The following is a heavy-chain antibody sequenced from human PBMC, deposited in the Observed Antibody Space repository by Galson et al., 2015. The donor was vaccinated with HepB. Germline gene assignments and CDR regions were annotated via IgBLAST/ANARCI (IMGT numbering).Heavy chain of an antibody. CDR3: AREGGGSGSYLRGSNWFDP. CDR1: GYTFTGYY. J-gene: IGHJ5*02. CDR2: INPHSGGT. D-gene: IGHD3-10*01. Sequence: SVKVSCKASGYTFTGYYMHWVRQAPGQGLEWMGWINPHSGGTNYAQKFQGRVTMTRDTSISTAYMELSRLRSDDTAVYYCAREGGGSGSYLRGSNWFDPWGQGTLVTVSS. V-gene: IGHV1-2*02.